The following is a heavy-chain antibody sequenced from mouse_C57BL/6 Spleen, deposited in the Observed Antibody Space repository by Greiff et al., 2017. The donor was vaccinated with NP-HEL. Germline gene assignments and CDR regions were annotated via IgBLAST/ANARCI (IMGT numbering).Heavy chain of an antibody. D-gene: IGHD1-1*01. J-gene: IGHJ1*03. CDR2: IYPGSGST. Sequence: QVQLQQPGAELVKPGASVKMSCKASGYTFTSYWITWVKQRPGQGLEWIGDIYPGSGSTNYNGKFKGKATLTADKSSSTAYMQLSSLTSEDSAVYFCARSDITTVHWYFDVWGTGTTVTVSS. V-gene: IGHV1-55*01. CDR1: GYTFTSYW. CDR3: ARSDITTVHWYFDV.